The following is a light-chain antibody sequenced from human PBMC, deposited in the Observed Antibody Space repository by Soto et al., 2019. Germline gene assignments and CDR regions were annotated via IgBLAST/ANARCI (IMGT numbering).Light chain of an antibody. V-gene: IGKV3-20*01. CDR3: QQCGSSPPLT. CDR1: QSVSSSY. CDR2: GAS. Sequence: EIVLTQSPGTLSLSPGERATLSCRASQSVSSSYLAWYQQKPGQAPRLLIYGASSRATGIPDRFSGSGSGTDFTLTISRLEPEDFAVYYCQQCGSSPPLTFGQGTKVEIK. J-gene: IGKJ1*01.